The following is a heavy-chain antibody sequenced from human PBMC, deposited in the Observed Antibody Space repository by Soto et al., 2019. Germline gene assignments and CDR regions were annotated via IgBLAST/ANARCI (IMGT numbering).Heavy chain of an antibody. V-gene: IGHV1-18*01. CDR3: TGVRRDGYKIDQSY. CDR2: ISSYKGNS. J-gene: IGHJ4*02. Sequence: QVQLVQSGAEVKRPGASVKVSCKASGYTFTNHGISWVRQAPGQGLEWMGWISSYKGNSKYAQNLQDRLTMTIDTITNTASMELRSLRSDDTAVYYCTGVRRDGYKIDQSYWGQGTLVTVSS. CDR1: GYTFTNHG. D-gene: IGHD5-12*01.